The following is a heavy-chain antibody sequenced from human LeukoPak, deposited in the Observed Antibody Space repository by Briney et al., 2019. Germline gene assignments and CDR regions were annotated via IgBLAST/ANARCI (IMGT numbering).Heavy chain of an antibody. V-gene: IGHV4-30-4*08. Sequence: SETLSLTCTVSGGSISSGDYYWSWIRQPPGKGLEWIGYIYYSGSTYYNPSLKSRVTISVDTSKNQFSLKLSSVTAADTAVYYCARGRSGDFWSGSPPYFGYWGQGTLVTVSS. CDR1: GGSISSGDYY. CDR2: IYYSGST. CDR3: ARGRSGDFWSGSPPYFGY. D-gene: IGHD3-3*01. J-gene: IGHJ4*02.